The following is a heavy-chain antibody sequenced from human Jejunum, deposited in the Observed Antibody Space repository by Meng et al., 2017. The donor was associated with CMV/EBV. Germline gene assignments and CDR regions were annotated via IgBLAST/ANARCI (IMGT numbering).Heavy chain of an antibody. J-gene: IGHJ3*01. CDR3: AKGHSGYDLDALDV. Sequence: GLTFSSDGIHWVRQAPGKGLEWVAFIRYDGTNKYYTDSVKGRFTISRDNSKNTVNLQMRSLRAEDTAVYYCAKGHSGYDLDALDVWGQGTMVTVSS. CDR2: IRYDGTNK. D-gene: IGHD5-12*01. V-gene: IGHV3-30*02. CDR1: GLTFSSDG.